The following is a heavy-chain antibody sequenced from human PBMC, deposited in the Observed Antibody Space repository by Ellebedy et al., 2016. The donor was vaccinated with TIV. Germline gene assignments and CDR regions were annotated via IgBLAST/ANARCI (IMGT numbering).Heavy chain of an antibody. CDR3: ATDGSYGDYLSPAHAFVM. J-gene: IGHJ3*02. Sequence: GGSLRLSCTASGFSFRSYWMTWVRQAPGKGLEWVANINQDGSEKFYVDSVEGRFTISRDNAKNSLFLQMNSLRADDTAVYYCATDGSYGDYLSPAHAFVMWGQGTLVSVSS. CDR1: GFSFRSYW. V-gene: IGHV3-7*01. CDR2: INQDGSEK. D-gene: IGHD4-17*01.